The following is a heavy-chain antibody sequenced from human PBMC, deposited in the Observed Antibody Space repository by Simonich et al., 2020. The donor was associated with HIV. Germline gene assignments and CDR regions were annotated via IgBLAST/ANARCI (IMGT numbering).Heavy chain of an antibody. CDR1: GYTFTDWN. D-gene: IGHD1-26*01. V-gene: IGHV1-2*06. CDR3: ATHGPGSYSSALDI. CDR2: VNPNSGGT. J-gene: IGHJ3*02. Sequence: QVQLVQSGAEVKKPGASVKVSCKASGYTFTDWNIHWVSQAPGQGLGGMGRVNPNSGGTEYLQKFQGRVTMTRDTSITTAYMQLSRLRSDDTAVYYCATHGPGSYSSALDIWGQGTMVTVSS.